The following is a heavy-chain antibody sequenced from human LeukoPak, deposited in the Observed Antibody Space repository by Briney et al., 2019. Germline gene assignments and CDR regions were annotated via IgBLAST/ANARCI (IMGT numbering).Heavy chain of an antibody. CDR2: ISYDGSNK. V-gene: IGHV3-30*03. Sequence: GKSLRLSCAASGFTFSSYVMHWVRQAPGKGLEWVAVISYDGSNKYYADSVKGRFTISRDNSKNTLYLQMNSLRAEDTAVYYCARAGDGYNYNYFDYWGQGTLVTVSS. D-gene: IGHD5-24*01. CDR1: GFTFSSYV. J-gene: IGHJ4*02. CDR3: ARAGDGYNYNYFDY.